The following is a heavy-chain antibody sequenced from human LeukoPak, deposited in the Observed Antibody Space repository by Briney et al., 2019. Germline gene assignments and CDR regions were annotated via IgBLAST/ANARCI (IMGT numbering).Heavy chain of an antibody. D-gene: IGHD4-17*01. V-gene: IGHV1-46*01. CDR2: INPSGGST. CDR1: GYTFTSYY. CDR3: ARRTNDYGDYGPSFDY. Sequence: ASVKVSCKASGYTFTSYYMHWVRQAPGQGLEWMGIINPSGGSTGYAQKFQGRVTMTRDTSTSTVYMELSSLRSEDTAVYYFARRTNDYGDYGPSFDYXXQGTXXTVS. J-gene: IGHJ4*02.